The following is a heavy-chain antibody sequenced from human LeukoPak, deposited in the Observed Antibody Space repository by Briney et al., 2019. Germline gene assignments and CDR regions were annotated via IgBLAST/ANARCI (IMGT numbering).Heavy chain of an antibody. CDR2: INPHKGDT. CDR3: AKQKYGANKNERDV. CDR1: GYTFSAYG. Sequence: ASVKVSCKASGYTFSAYGINWVRLAPGQGLEWMASINPHKGDTVYAQKFQGRVTMTTDTSTSTAYMHLRSLRSDDTAIYYCAKQKYGANKNERDVGGQGPRVTVS. V-gene: IGHV1-18*01. J-gene: IGHJ6*02. D-gene: IGHD4/OR15-4a*01.